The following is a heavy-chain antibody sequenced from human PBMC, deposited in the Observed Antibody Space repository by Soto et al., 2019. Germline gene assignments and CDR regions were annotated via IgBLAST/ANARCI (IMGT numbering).Heavy chain of an antibody. CDR2: INHSGST. CDR1: GGSFSGYY. V-gene: IGHV4-34*01. J-gene: IGHJ4*02. D-gene: IGHD2-2*01. Sequence: SETLSLTCAVYGGSFSGYYCSFIRQPPFKWLEWIVEINHSGSTNYNPSLKSRVTISVDTSKNQFSLKLSSVIAADTAVYYCARVEWRTGYCSSTSCSHWYFDYWGQGTLVTVSS. CDR3: ARVEWRTGYCSSTSCSHWYFDY.